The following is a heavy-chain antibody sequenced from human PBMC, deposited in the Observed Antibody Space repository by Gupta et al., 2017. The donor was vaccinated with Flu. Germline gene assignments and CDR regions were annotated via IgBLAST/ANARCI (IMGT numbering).Heavy chain of an antibody. V-gene: IGHV3-23*01. D-gene: IGHD3-3*01. J-gene: IGHJ5*02. CDR2: IGGGGDYT. CDR3: AKALSPSYYNFWSGPTEGFDP. Sequence: AGVSSIGGGGDYTYYADSVKGRFTISRDNSKNTVYLQMNSLRAEDTAIYYCAKALSPSYYNFWSGPTEGFDPWGQGTLVTVSS.